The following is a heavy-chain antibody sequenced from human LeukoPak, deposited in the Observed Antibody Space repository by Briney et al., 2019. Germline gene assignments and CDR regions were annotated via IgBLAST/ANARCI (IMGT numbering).Heavy chain of an antibody. CDR1: GFTFSSYG. D-gene: IGHD3-22*01. V-gene: IGHV3-30*03. CDR2: ISYDGSNK. Sequence: GRSLRLSCAASGFTFSSYGMHWVRQAPGKGLEWVAVISYDGSNKYYADSVKGRFTISRDNSKNTLYLQMNSLRAEDTAVYYCARDRGGGYYYDSSGAFDIWGQGTMVTVSS. J-gene: IGHJ3*02. CDR3: ARDRGGGYYYDSSGAFDI.